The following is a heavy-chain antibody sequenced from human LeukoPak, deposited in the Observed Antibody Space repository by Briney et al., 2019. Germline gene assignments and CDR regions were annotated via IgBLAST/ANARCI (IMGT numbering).Heavy chain of an antibody. D-gene: IGHD1-26*01. CDR1: GFTFSSYS. Sequence: PGGSLRLSCAASGFTFSSYSMNWVRQAPGKGLEWVSSISSSSSYIYYADSVKGRFTISRDNAKNSLYLQMNSLRSDDTAVYYCARGGRGARHDVFDIWGQGTMVTVSS. V-gene: IGHV3-21*03. CDR2: ISSSSSYI. CDR3: ARGGRGARHDVFDI. J-gene: IGHJ3*02.